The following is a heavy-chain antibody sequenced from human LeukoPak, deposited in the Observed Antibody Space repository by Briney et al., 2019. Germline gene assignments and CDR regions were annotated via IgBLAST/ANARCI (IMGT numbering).Heavy chain of an antibody. D-gene: IGHD3-10*01. Sequence: PSETLSLTCAVSGGSISGSNWWSWVRQPPGNGLEWIGEIYHSGSTNYNPSLKSRVTISGDKSKNQFSLKLSSVTAADTAVYYCARVSMVRGESYWGQGTLVTVSS. J-gene: IGHJ4*02. CDR1: GGSISGSNW. CDR3: ARVSMVRGESY. V-gene: IGHV4-4*02. CDR2: IYHSGST.